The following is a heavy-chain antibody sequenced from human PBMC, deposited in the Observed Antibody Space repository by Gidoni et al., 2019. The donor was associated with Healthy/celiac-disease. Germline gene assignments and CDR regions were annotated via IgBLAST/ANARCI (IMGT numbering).Heavy chain of an antibody. D-gene: IGHD5-18*01. CDR3: AIGERAYTYGFLFDY. J-gene: IGHJ4*02. Sequence: QVQLQQWGAGLLKPSETLSLTCAVYGGSFSGYYWSWIRQPPGKGLEWIGEINHSGRTNYNPSLKSRVTISVDTSKNQFSLKLRSVTAADTAVYYCAIGERAYTYGFLFDYWGQGTLVTVSS. CDR2: INHSGRT. V-gene: IGHV4-34*01. CDR1: GGSFSGYY.